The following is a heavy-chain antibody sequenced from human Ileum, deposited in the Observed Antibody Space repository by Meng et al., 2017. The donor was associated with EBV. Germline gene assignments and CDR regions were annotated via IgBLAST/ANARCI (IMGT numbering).Heavy chain of an antibody. V-gene: IGHV4-39*01. Sequence: LPLAAAGPGVVKPSETLSLTCSVSGGSISSSSYYWAWSRPPRGEVVGRSGSVVNSGTTYYTSSLKSRVSISVDTTKNQFSLKLSSVPAADTAVYYCARHHHSPTFDYWGQGTLVTVSS. D-gene: IGHD1-14*01. CDR3: ARHHHSPTFDY. CDR1: GGSISSSSYY. J-gene: IGHJ4*02. CDR2: VVNSGTT.